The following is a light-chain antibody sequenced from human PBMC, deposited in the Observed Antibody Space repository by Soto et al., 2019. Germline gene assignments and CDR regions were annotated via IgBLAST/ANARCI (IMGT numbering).Light chain of an antibody. J-gene: IGKJ1*01. CDR2: GSS. V-gene: IGKV3-20*01. Sequence: EIVLTQSPGTLSVSPGEGATLSCRASQRISISYLAWYQQKPGQAPRLLIYGSSTRATGIPDRFSGSGSETDFTLTISRLEPEDFAVYCCQQYGGSPWTFGQGTKVEIK. CDR3: QQYGGSPWT. CDR1: QRISISY.